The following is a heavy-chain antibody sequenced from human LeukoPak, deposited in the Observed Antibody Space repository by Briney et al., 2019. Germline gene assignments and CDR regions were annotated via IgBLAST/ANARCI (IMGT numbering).Heavy chain of an antibody. Sequence: GASVKVSCKASGYTFTSYGISWVRQAPGQGLEWMGCINAYNGNTNYAQKLQGRVTMTTDTSTSTAYMELRSLRSDDTAVYYCARDDSSSGVTTLWVFDYWGQGTLVTVSS. D-gene: IGHD4-23*01. CDR2: INAYNGNT. J-gene: IGHJ4*02. CDR1: GYTFTSYG. V-gene: IGHV1-18*01. CDR3: ARDDSSSGVTTLWVFDY.